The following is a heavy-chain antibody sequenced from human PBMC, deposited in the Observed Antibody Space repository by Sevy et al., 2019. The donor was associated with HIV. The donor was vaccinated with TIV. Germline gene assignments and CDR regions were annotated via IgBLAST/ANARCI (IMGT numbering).Heavy chain of an antibody. CDR1: GCTFTSYG. V-gene: IGHV1-18*01. CDR3: ARVEVVAASFDY. Sequence: ASVKVSCKASGCTFTSYGISWLRQAPGKGLAWMGWISDYNCNKNIAQKLQGRVTMTTDTSTHTAYMELTSQRSDDTAVGYCARVEVVAASFDYWGQGTLVTVSS. J-gene: IGHJ4*02. CDR2: ISDYNCNK. D-gene: IGHD1-26*01.